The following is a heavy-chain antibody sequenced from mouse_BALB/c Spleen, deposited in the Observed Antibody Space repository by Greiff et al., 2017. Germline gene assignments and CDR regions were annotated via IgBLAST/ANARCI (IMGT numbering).Heavy chain of an antibody. CDR2: IYPGDGDT. J-gene: IGHJ3*01. V-gene: IGHV1-80*01. Sequence: QVQLQQSGAELVRPGSSVKISCKASGYAFSSYWMNWVKQRPGQGLEWIGQIYPGDGDTNYNGKFKGKATLTADKSSSTAYMQLSSLTSEDSAVYFCARWGYGRSNAYWGQGTLVTVSA. D-gene: IGHD1-2*01. CDR1: GYAFSSYW. CDR3: ARWGYGRSNAY.